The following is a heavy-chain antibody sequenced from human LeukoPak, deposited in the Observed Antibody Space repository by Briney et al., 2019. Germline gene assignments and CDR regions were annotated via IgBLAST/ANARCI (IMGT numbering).Heavy chain of an antibody. D-gene: IGHD5-18*01. V-gene: IGHV4-34*01. CDR3: ARGYSYGYV. CDR1: GGSVSGYY. J-gene: IGHJ4*02. CDR2: INHSGST. Sequence: SETLSLTCAVYGGSVSGYYWGWIRQPPGKGLEWIGEINHSGSTNYNPSLKSRVTISVDTSQNQFSLKLSSVTAADTAVYYCARGYSYGYVWGQGTLVTVSS.